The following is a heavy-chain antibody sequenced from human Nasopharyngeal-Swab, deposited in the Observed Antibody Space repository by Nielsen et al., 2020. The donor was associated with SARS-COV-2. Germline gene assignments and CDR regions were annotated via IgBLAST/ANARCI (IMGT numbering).Heavy chain of an antibody. CDR2: ISSSSSYI. Sequence: GESLKISCAASGFTFSSYGMNWVRQAPGKGLEWVSSISSSSSYIYYADSVKGRFTISRDNAKNSLYLQMNSLRAEDTAVYYCARDGIGTDYGDYEYYYYYMDVWGKGTTVTVSS. CDR3: ARDGIGTDYGDYEYYYYYMDV. CDR1: GFTFSSYG. V-gene: IGHV3-21*01. J-gene: IGHJ6*03. D-gene: IGHD4-17*01.